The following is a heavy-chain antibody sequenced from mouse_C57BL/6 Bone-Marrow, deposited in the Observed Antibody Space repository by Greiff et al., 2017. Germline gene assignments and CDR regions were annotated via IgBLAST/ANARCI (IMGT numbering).Heavy chain of an antibody. CDR2: IYPGSGST. J-gene: IGHJ3*01. CDR3: ARSFYGCDDWFAY. CDR1: GYTFTSYW. V-gene: IGHV1-55*01. D-gene: IGHD2-2*01. Sequence: QVQLQQPGAELVKPGASVKMSCKASGYTFTSYWITWVKQRPGQGLEWIGDIYPGSGSTNYNDKFKSKATLAVDTSSSTAYMQLCSLTSEESAVYYCARSFYGCDDWFAYWGQGTLVTVSA.